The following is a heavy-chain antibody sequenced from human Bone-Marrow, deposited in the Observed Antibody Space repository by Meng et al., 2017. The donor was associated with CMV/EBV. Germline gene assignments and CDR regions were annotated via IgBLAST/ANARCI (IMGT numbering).Heavy chain of an antibody. CDR1: GFTFSTYP. V-gene: IGHV3-21*01. J-gene: IGHJ4*02. D-gene: IGHD2-2*01. Sequence: GESLKISCAASGFTFSTYPMIWVRQAPGKGLEWVSSISSSSYYIFYGDSVKGRFTVSRDNAKNSLFLQMNSLRAEDTAVYYCARAKDCSSTTCYGDYWCQGTLVTVSS. CDR2: ISSSSYYI. CDR3: ARAKDCSSTTCYGDY.